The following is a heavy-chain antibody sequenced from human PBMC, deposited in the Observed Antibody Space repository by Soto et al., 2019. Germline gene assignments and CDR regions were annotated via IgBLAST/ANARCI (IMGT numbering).Heavy chain of an antibody. Sequence: SETLSLTCTVSGGSISRYYWSWIRQSPGKGLEWIGYIYHTGTTDYNPSLKSRVTISVDTSKKQFSLRLRSVTAADTAVYYCARLPHALFDWSDNWFDPWGQGTLVTVSS. D-gene: IGHD3-9*01. CDR3: ARLPHALFDWSDNWFDP. CDR2: IYHTGTT. J-gene: IGHJ5*02. CDR1: GGSISRYY. V-gene: IGHV4-59*08.